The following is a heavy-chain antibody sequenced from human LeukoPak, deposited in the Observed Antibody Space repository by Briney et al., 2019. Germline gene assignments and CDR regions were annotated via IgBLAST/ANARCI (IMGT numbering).Heavy chain of an antibody. CDR1: GGSISSSNW. V-gene: IGHV4-4*02. J-gene: IGHJ4*02. CDR3: ARFDDSVYYFDY. CDR2: IYHSGST. D-gene: IGHD1-1*01. Sequence: PSETLSLTCAVSGGSISSSNWWSWVRQPPAKGLEWIGEIYHSGSTNYNPSLKSRVTISVDKSKNQFSLKLSSVTAADTAVYYCARFDDSVYYFDYWGQGTLVTVSS.